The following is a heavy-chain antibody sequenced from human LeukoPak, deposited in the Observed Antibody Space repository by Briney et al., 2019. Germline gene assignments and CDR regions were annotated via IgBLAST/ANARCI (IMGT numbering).Heavy chain of an antibody. CDR2: MNPNSDNT. V-gene: IGHV1-8*01. CDR3: VRKNYGSNRWFDP. CDR1: GYTFTSYD. J-gene: IGHJ5*02. Sequence: ASVKVSCKASGYTFTSYDINWVRQATGQGLEWMGWMNPNSDNTGYAQKFQGRVTMTRNTSISTAYMELSSLRSEDTAVYYCVRKNYGSNRWFDPWGQGTLVTVSS. D-gene: IGHD4/OR15-4a*01.